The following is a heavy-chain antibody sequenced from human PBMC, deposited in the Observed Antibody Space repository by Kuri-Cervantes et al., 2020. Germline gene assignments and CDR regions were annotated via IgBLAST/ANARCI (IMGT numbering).Heavy chain of an antibody. CDR1: GFTFSSYA. V-gene: IGHV3-30-3*01. Sequence: LSLTCAASGFTFSSYAMHWVRQAPGKGLEWVAVIPYDGSNKYYADSVKGRFTISRDNSKNTLYLQMNSLRAEDTAVYYCARSPRYDSSGYRDYFDYWGQGTLVTVSS. CDR3: ARSPRYDSSGYRDYFDY. CDR2: IPYDGSNK. D-gene: IGHD3-22*01. J-gene: IGHJ4*02.